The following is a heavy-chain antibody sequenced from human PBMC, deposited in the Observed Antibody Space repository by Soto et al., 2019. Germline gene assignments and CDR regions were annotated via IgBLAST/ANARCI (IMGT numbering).Heavy chain of an antibody. CDR3: ASDFAGY. D-gene: IGHD3-3*01. J-gene: IGHJ4*02. V-gene: IGHV3-7*01. CDR2: IKEDESEK. CDR1: GFTFSRYW. Sequence: EVHLAESGGGLVQPGGSLRLSCAASGFTFSRYWMNWVRQIPGKGLEWVASIKEDESEKHYVDFVKGRFTISRDNAKNSLYLQMNSLRVEDTAVYYCASDFAGYWGQGTLVTVSS.